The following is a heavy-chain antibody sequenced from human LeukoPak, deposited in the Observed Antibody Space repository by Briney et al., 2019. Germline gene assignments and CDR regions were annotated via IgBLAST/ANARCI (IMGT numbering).Heavy chain of an antibody. Sequence: GGSLRLSCAASGFTVSSNYMSWVRQAPGKGLEWVSVIYSGGSTYYADSVKGRFTISRDNAKNSLYLQMNSLRAEDTAVYYCARCEYGDYGDYWGQGTLVTVSS. CDR1: GFTVSSNY. D-gene: IGHD4-17*01. CDR2: IYSGGST. J-gene: IGHJ4*02. V-gene: IGHV3-53*01. CDR3: ARCEYGDYGDY.